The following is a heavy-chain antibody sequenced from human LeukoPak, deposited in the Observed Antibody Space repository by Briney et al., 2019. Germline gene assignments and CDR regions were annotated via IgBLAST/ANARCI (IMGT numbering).Heavy chain of an antibody. D-gene: IGHD1-26*01. CDR2: INHSGST. V-gene: IGHV4-34*01. J-gene: IGHJ4*02. CDR1: GGSFSGYY. CDR3: ARGRVVGATN. Sequence: SETLSLTCAVYGGSFSGYYWSWIRQPPGKGLEWIGEINHSGSTNYNPSLKSRVTISVDTSKNQFSLKLSSVTAADTAVYYCARGRVVGATNWGQGTLVTVSS.